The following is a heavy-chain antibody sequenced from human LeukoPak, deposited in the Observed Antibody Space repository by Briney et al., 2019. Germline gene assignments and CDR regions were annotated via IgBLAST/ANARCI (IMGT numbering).Heavy chain of an antibody. V-gene: IGHV4-59*01. Sequence: SETLSLTCTVSGGSLSRYYWSWIAQPPGKGLEWIGYIYYSGSTNYNPSLKSRVTISVDTSKNQCSLTLRSVAAADPCGFDCAGYGEGYFDYWGQGTMVTVSS. J-gene: IGHJ4*02. CDR3: AGYGEGYFDY. D-gene: IGHD4-17*01. CDR2: IYYSGST. CDR1: GGSLSRYY.